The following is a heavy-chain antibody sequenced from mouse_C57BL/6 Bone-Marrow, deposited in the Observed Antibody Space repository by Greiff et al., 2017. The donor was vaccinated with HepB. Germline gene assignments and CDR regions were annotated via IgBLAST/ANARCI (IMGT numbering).Heavy chain of an antibody. CDR3: ASRIYYDYDGFAY. D-gene: IGHD2-4*01. CDR2: IHPNSGST. V-gene: IGHV1-64*01. J-gene: IGHJ3*01. Sequence: VQLQQSGAELVKPGASVKLSCKASGYTFTSYWMHWVKQRPGQGLEWIGMIHPNSGSTNYNEKFKSKATLTVDKSSSTAYMQLSSLTSEDSAVYYCASRIYYDYDGFAYWGQGTLVTVSA. CDR1: GYTFTSYW.